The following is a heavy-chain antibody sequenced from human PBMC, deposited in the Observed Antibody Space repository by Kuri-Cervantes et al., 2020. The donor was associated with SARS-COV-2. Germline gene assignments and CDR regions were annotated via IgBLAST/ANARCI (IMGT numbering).Heavy chain of an antibody. CDR3: AKDLGGYCSSTSCPLDY. V-gene: IGHV3-23*01. CDR1: GFTFSSYS. Sequence: GGSLRLSCAASGFTFSSYSMNWVRQAPGKGLEWVSAISGSGGSTYYADSVKGRFTISRDNSKNTLYLQMNSLRAEDTAVYYCAKDLGGYCSSTSCPLDYWGQGTLVT. D-gene: IGHD2-2*01. J-gene: IGHJ4*02. CDR2: ISGSGGST.